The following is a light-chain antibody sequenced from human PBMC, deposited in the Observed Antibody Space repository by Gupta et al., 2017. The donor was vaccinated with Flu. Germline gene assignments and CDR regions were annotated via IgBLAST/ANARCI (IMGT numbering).Light chain of an antibody. V-gene: IGKV3-15*01. Sequence: EIVLTQSPATLSLSPGERATLSCRDSQSVHTNLVWYQQRPGQAPRLLIYGASTRASDIPTRFSGNGSGTEFTRPHPRLPSDDFGGYDGHQLGIFGQGTKLEIK. J-gene: IGKJ2*01. CDR3: HQLGI. CDR1: QSVHTN. CDR2: GAS.